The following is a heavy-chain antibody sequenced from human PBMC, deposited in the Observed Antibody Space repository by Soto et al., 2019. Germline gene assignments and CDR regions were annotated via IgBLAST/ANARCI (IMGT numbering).Heavy chain of an antibody. CDR2: ISYDGSNK. CDR3: ARVFRTVAYYYYYGMDV. CDR1: GFTFSSYA. Sequence: QVQLVESGGGVVQPGRSLRLSCAASGFTFSSYAMHWVRQAPGKGLEWVAVISYDGSNKYYADSVKGRFTISRDNSKNTLYLQMNSLSAEDTAVYYCARVFRTVAYYYYYGMDVWGQGTTVTVSS. V-gene: IGHV3-30-3*01. D-gene: IGHD6-19*01. J-gene: IGHJ6*02.